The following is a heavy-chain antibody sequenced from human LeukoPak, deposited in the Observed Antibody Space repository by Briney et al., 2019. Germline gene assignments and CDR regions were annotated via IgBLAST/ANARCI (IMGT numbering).Heavy chain of an antibody. CDR2: ISAYNGNT. J-gene: IGHJ3*02. CDR1: GYTFTSYG. D-gene: IGHD6-13*01. CDR3: XRDRSPRPXSXSSXWYRGYAFDI. Sequence: ASVKVSCKASGYTFTSYGISWVRQAPGQGLEWMGWISAYNGNTNYAQKLQGRVTMTTDTSTSTAYMELRSLRSDDTAVYYCXRDRSPRPXSXSSXWYRGYAFDIWGQGTMVTVSS. V-gene: IGHV1-18*01.